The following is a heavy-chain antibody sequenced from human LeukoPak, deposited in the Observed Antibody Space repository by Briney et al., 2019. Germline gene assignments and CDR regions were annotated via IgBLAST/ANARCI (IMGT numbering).Heavy chain of an antibody. Sequence: PSETLSLTCTVSGGSISSGSYYWSWIRQPPGKGLEWIGYIYHSGSTYYNPSLKSRVTISVDRSKNQFSLKLSSVTAADTAVYYCARGYNADGIENYWGQGTLVTVSS. CDR2: IYHSGST. D-gene: IGHD3-10*01. J-gene: IGHJ4*02. CDR1: GGSISSGSYY. CDR3: ARGYNADGIENY. V-gene: IGHV4-30-2*01.